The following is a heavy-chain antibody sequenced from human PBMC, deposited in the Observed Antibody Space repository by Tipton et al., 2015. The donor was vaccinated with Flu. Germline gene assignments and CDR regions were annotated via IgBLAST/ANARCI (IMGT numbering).Heavy chain of an antibody. D-gene: IGHD3-10*01. Sequence: QLVQSGAEVKKPGSSVKVSCKSSGGTFSNRPISWVRQAPGQGLEWMGRLIPVYGPVSYAQKFQDRVTITADESMSTVYMQLSSLTSEDTAIYYCARPYGAGNYLGVAFDFWGQGTLVTVSS. CDR2: LIPVYGPV. J-gene: IGHJ4*02. CDR1: GGTFSNRP. CDR3: ARPYGAGNYLGVAFDF. V-gene: IGHV1-69*18.